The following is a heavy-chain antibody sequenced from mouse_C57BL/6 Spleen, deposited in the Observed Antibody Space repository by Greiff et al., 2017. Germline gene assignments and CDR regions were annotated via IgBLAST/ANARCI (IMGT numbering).Heavy chain of an antibody. V-gene: IGHV1-81*01. Sequence: QVHVKQSGAELARPGASVKLSCKASGYTFTSYGISWVKQRTGQGLEWIGEIYPRSGNTYYNEKFKGKATLTADKSSSTAYMELRSLTSEDSAVYFCARSGTGYWYFDVWGTGTTVTVSS. J-gene: IGHJ1*03. CDR3: ARSGTGYWYFDV. CDR1: GYTFTSYG. CDR2: IYPRSGNT. D-gene: IGHD4-1*01.